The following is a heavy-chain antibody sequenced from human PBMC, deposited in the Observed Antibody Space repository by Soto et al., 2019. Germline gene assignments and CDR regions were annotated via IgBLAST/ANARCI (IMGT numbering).Heavy chain of an antibody. Sequence: QVQLVESGGGVVQPGRSLRLSCAASGFPFSSYAMHWVRQAPGKGLEWVAVILYDGSDEYYADSVKGRFTISRDNSKNMVYLQVSSLRAVDTAVYYCARARGYTYGFDYWGQGTVVTVSS. CDR2: ILYDGSDE. J-gene: IGHJ4*02. D-gene: IGHD5-18*01. V-gene: IGHV3-30-3*01. CDR1: GFPFSSYA. CDR3: ARARGYTYGFDY.